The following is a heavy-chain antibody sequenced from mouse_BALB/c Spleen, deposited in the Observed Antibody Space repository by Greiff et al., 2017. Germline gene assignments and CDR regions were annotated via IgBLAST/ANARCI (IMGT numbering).Heavy chain of an antibody. CDR1: GFTFSSYA. V-gene: IGHV5-6-5*01. J-gene: IGHJ3*01. CDR3: ARGHGDGYYAWCAY. D-gene: IGHD2-3*01. CDR2: ISSGGST. Sequence: EVKLMESGGGLVKPGGSLKLSCAASGFTFSSYAMSWVRQTPEKRLEWVASISSGGSTYYPDSVKGRFTISRDNARNILYLQMSSLRSEDTAMYYCARGHGDGYYAWCAYRGQGTLVTVSA.